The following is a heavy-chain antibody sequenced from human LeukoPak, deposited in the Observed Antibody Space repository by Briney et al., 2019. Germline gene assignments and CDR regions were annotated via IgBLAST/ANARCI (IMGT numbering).Heavy chain of an antibody. CDR1: GYTLTESS. CDR2: FDPEDGET. Sequence: GASVKVSCKVSGYTLTESSMHWVRQAPGKGLEWMGGFDPEDGETIYAQKFQGRVTMTEDTSTDTAYMELSSLRSEDTAVYYCATVHWDSSGYSGYYFDYWGQGTLVTVSS. V-gene: IGHV1-24*01. J-gene: IGHJ4*02. CDR3: ATVHWDSSGYSGYYFDY. D-gene: IGHD3-22*01.